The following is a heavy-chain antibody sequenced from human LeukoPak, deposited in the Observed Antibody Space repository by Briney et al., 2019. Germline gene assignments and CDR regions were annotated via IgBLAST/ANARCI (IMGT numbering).Heavy chain of an antibody. Sequence: GASVKVSCKVSGGIFSSHALSWVRQAPGQGLEWMGGIIPAFGTATYGQSFQGRVTISADKSTSTAYMEVMSLRSDDTAVYFCARGGMTTSPPYFFDYWGQGTLVTVSS. J-gene: IGHJ4*02. D-gene: IGHD5-24*01. CDR2: IIPAFGTA. V-gene: IGHV1-69*06. CDR1: GGIFSSHA. CDR3: ARGGMTTSPPYFFDY.